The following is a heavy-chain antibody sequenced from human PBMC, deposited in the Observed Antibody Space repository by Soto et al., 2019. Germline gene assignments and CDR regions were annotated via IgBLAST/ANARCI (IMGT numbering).Heavy chain of an antibody. CDR2: VKQDGSVK. CDR1: GLIFSSYW. Sequence: GGSLRLSCVASGLIFSSYWMSSVRRGPGKELEWVAKVKQDGSVKYDEYSVKRRYTISIDNAKHSLYLQKKSMRAEDTAVYSFARGRNRSSYWGEGTLVTFYS. J-gene: IGHJ4*01. CDR3: ARGRNRSSY. D-gene: IGHD6-13*01. V-gene: IGHV3-7*01.